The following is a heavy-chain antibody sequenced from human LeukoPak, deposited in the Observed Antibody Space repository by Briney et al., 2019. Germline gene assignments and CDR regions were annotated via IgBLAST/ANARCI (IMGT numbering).Heavy chain of an antibody. CDR3: AKTYYDVLTAHAFSI. CDR2: IYTSGST. V-gene: IGHV4-61*02. J-gene: IGHJ3*02. Sequence: SETLSLTCTVSGGSISSGGYYWSWIRQPAGKGLEWIGRIYTSGSTNYNPSLKSRVTILVDTSKNQFSLKLTSVTAADTAVYYCAKTYYDVLTAHAFSIWGQGTMVTVSS. CDR1: GGSISSGGYY. D-gene: IGHD3-9*01.